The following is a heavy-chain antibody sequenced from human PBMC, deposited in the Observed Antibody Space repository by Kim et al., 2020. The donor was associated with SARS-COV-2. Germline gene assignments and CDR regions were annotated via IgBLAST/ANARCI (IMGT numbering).Heavy chain of an antibody. Sequence: SETLSLTCTVSGGSISSSNYYWGWIRQPPGKGLEWIGSLYYNGNSYYNPSLKSRVTISVATSKNQFSLRLSSVTAEDTAVYYCARHCGSGRCSRGFDPWGQGTLVTVSS. CDR3: ARHCGSGRCSRGFDP. D-gene: IGHD2-15*01. CDR1: GGSISSSNYY. J-gene: IGHJ5*02. V-gene: IGHV4-39*01. CDR2: LYYNGNS.